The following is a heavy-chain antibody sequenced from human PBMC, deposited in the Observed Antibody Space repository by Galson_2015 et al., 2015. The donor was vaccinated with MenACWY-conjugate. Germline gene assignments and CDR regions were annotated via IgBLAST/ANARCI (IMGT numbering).Heavy chain of an antibody. V-gene: IGHV3-53*01. CDR3: AIYNGWYDLGRNYYCFYMEV. CDR2: IYGGTTT. Sequence: LRLSCAASGFTVCGIDMSWVRQAPGKGLEWVSVIYGGTTTEHADSVKGRFTISRHISKHSLFLQMNTLRGEDTAMYYCAIYNGWYDLGRNYYCFYMEVWGRGTTVTVSS. CDR1: GFTVCGID. J-gene: IGHJ6*03. D-gene: IGHD6-19*01.